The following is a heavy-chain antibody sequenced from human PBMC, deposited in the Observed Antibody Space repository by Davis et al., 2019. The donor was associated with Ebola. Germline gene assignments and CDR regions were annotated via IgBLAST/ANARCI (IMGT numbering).Heavy chain of an antibody. CDR2: IIPIFGTT. V-gene: IGHV1-69*13. D-gene: IGHD7-27*01. CDR3: ARFAGVLGAFDF. CDR1: GYTFTGYY. Sequence: SVKVSCKASGYTFTGYYMHWVRQAPGQGLEWMGGIIPIFGTTNYAQNFQGRVTITADESTSTAYMELSSLRSEDTAVYYCARFAGVLGAFDFWGQGTLVTVSS. J-gene: IGHJ3*01.